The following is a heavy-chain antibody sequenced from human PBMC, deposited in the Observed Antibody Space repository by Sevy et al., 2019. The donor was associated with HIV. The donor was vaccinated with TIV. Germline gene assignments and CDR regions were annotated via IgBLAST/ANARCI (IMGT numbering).Heavy chain of an antibody. V-gene: IGHV3-23*01. CDR1: GFTLSSYA. J-gene: IGHJ3*02. CDR2: ISGSGGST. D-gene: IGHD1-26*01. Sequence: GGSLRLSCAASGFTLSSYAMSWVRQAPGKGLEWVSAISGSGGSTYYADSVKGRFTISRENSKNTLYLQMNSLRAEDTAVYYCAKSQSIVGATNDAFDIWGQGTMVTVSS. CDR3: AKSQSIVGATNDAFDI.